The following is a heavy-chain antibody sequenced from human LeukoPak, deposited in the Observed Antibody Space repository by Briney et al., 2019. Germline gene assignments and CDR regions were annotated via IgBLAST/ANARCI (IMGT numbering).Heavy chain of an antibody. CDR1: VDSLSSYY. D-gene: IGHD3-22*01. J-gene: IGHJ4*02. CDR3: ARVRSSGYPPPPAFDY. Sequence: SGTLSLTCTVSVDSLSSYYWCWVRQPPGKGLEWMWYIYYSGSTNYNPSLKSRVTISVDTSKNQFSLKLSSVTAADTAVYYCARVRSSGYPPPPAFDYWGQGTLVTVSS. V-gene: IGHV4-59*07. CDR2: IYYSGST.